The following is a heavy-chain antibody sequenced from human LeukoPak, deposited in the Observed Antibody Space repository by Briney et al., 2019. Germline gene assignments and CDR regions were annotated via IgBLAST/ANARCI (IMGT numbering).Heavy chain of an antibody. CDR2: INHSGST. Sequence: SETLSLTCAVYGGSFSGYYWSWIRQPPGKGLEWIGEINHSGSTNYNPSLKSRVTISVDTSKNQFSLKLSSVTAADTAVYYCASGAMVRGVRGDYWGQGPLVTVSS. J-gene: IGHJ4*02. CDR3: ASGAMVRGVRGDY. D-gene: IGHD3-10*01. CDR1: GGSFSGYY. V-gene: IGHV4-34*01.